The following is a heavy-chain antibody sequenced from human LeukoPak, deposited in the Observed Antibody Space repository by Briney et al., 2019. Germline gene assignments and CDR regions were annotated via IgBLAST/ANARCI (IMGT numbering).Heavy chain of an antibody. CDR1: GGSISSYY. CDR3: ARGRDGYNFLNRGEYYYFDY. Sequence: PPETLSLTCTVSGGSISSYYWSWIRQPPGKGLEWIGEINHSGSTNYNPSLKSRVTISVDTSKNQFSLKLNSVTAADTAVYYCARGRDGYNFLNRGEYYYFDYWGQGTLVTVSS. J-gene: IGHJ4*02. V-gene: IGHV4-34*01. D-gene: IGHD5-24*01. CDR2: INHSGST.